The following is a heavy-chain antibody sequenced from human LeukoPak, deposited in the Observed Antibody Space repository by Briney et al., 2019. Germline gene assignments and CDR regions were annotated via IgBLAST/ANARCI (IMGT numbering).Heavy chain of an antibody. V-gene: IGHV1-18*01. CDR1: GYSFTNYG. J-gene: IGHJ4*02. CDR3: TRTVLDCTNGVCYDY. CDR2: ISPYNGNT. D-gene: IGHD2-8*01. Sequence: ASVKVSCKASGYSFTNYGISWVRQAPGQGLEWMGWISPYNGNTNYAQKFQGRVTVTTDTSTSTAYMELRSLRSGDTAVYYCTRTVLDCTNGVCYDYWGQGTLVTVSS.